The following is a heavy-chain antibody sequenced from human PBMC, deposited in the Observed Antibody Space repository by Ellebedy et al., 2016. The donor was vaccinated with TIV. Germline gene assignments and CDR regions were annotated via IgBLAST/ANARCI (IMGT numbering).Heavy chain of an antibody. CDR1: GFTLSNYW. D-gene: IGHD1-26*01. CDR3: ARDKTAGGGYPVFDY. V-gene: IGHV3-74*01. J-gene: IGHJ4*02. Sequence: GESLKISCAASGFTLSNYWMHWVRQAPGKGLVWVSRINSDGSNTSYVDSVKGRFTISRDSAKNTLYLQMNSLTAEDTAVYYCARDKTAGGGYPVFDYWGQGSLVTVSS. CDR2: INSDGSNT.